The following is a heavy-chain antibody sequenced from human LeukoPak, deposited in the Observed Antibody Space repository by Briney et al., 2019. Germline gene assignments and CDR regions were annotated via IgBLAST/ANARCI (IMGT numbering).Heavy chain of an antibody. CDR1: GYSFTRYG. J-gene: IGHJ4*02. D-gene: IGHD2-8*02. CDR3: ARDFFHGHCAGLSCFLLDY. Sequence: ASVKVSCKASGYSFTRYGISWVRQAPGQGLEWMGWISALDGNTNYAQKVQGRVSMTTDTSTSTAYMELRSLRSDDTAVYYCARDFFHGHCAGLSCFLLDYWGQGTLVAVSS. CDR2: ISALDGNT. V-gene: IGHV1-18*01.